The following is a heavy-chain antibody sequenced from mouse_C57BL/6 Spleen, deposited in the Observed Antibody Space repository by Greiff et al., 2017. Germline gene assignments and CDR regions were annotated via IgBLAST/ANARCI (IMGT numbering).Heavy chain of an antibody. J-gene: IGHJ3*01. CDR1: GYTFTDYD. V-gene: IGHV1-15*01. CDR2: IDPETGGT. CDR3: TDYDGSSPFAD. D-gene: IGHD1-1*01. Sequence: QVQLEQSGAELVRPGASVTLSCKASGYTFTDYDMPWVKQTPVHGLEWIGAIDPETGGTAYNQTFKGKAILTADKSSSTAYMELRSLTSEDSAVYYCTDYDGSSPFADWGQGTLVTVAA.